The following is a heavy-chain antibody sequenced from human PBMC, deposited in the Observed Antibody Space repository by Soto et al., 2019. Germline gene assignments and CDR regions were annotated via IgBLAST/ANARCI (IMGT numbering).Heavy chain of an antibody. CDR3: ATNYGSGSAHFDY. J-gene: IGHJ4*02. CDR1: GGTFNFYS. CDR2: VIPMVGMS. Sequence: QVQLVQSGAEVKKPGSSVKVSCTASGGTFNFYSISWVRQAPGQGLEWVGRVIPMVGMSEYAQKFQGRVTITADKSTSTAYMNLRSPRSEDTAVYYCATNYGSGSAHFDYWGQGTLSPSRQ. D-gene: IGHD3-10*01. V-gene: IGHV1-69*02.